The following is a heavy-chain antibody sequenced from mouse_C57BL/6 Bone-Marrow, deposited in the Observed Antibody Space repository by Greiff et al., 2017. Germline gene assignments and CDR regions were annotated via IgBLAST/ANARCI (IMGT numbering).Heavy chain of an antibody. J-gene: IGHJ4*01. Sequence: VQLQQSGAELARPGASVEMSCKASGYTFTSYTMHWVKQRPGQGLEWIGYINPSSGYTKYNQKFKDKATLTADKSSSTAYMQLSSLTSEDSAVYYCARVAGNSPYYYAMDYWGQGTSVTVSS. CDR3: ARVAGNSPYYYAMDY. CDR2: INPSSGYT. D-gene: IGHD1-1*01. CDR1: GYTFTSYT. V-gene: IGHV1-4*01.